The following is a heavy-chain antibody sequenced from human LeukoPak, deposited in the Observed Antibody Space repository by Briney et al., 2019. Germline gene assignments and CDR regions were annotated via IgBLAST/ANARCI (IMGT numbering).Heavy chain of an antibody. Sequence: PSETLSLTCTVSGGSISSSSYYWGWIRQPPGKGLEWIGSIYYSGSTYYNPSLKSRVTISVDTSKNQFSLKLSSVTAADTAVYYCARVNWNYGGNWFDPWGQGTLVTVSS. D-gene: IGHD1-7*01. V-gene: IGHV4-39*07. CDR1: GGSISSSSYY. CDR3: ARVNWNYGGNWFDP. J-gene: IGHJ5*02. CDR2: IYYSGST.